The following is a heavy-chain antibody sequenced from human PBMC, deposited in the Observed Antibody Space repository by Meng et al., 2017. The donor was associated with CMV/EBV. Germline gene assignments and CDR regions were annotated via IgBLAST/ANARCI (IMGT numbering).Heavy chain of an antibody. CDR2: IIPIFGTA. Sequence: SVKVSCKASGYTFTSYYMHWVRQAPGQGLEWMGGIIPIFGTANYAQKFQGRVTITTDESTSTAYMELSSLRSEDTAVYYCAGSSPDYGMDVWGQGTTVTVSS. CDR1: GYTFTSYY. V-gene: IGHV1-69*05. J-gene: IGHJ6*02. CDR3: AGSSPDYGMDV.